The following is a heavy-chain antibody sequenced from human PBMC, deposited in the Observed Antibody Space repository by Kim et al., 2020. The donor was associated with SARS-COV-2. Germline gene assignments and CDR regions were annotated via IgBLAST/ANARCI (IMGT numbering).Heavy chain of an antibody. CDR2: IISNGGST. D-gene: IGHD2-2*01. V-gene: IGHV3-64D*06. CDR1: GFTFSRYA. CDR3: VTRDAGGY. Sequence: GGSLRLSCSASGFTFSRYAMHWVRQAPGKGLEYVSAIISNGGSTYYADSVKGRFTISRDNSKNTLYLQMSSLRPEDTAVYYCVTRDAGGYWGQGTLVTVSS. J-gene: IGHJ4*02.